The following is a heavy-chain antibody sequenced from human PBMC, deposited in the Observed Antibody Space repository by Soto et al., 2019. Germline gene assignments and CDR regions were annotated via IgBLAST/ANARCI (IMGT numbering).Heavy chain of an antibody. D-gene: IGHD5-12*01. J-gene: IGHJ4*02. V-gene: IGHV3-15*01. Sequence: EVQLVESGGGLVKPGGSLRLSCAASGFTFSNAWMSWVRQAPGKGLEWVGHIKSKTDGGTTDYAATVKGRFTISTDDSKNTLFLQMNSLKTEGTAGCYCTTEFSSYESNYFDFWGQGTLVTVSS. CDR3: TTEFSSYESNYFDF. CDR1: GFTFSNAW. CDR2: IKSKTDGGTT.